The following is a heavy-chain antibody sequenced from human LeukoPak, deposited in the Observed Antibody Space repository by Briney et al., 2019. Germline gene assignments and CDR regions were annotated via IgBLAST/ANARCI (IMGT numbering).Heavy chain of an antibody. CDR1: GFTFSNAW. CDR2: IKSKTDGCTT. CDR3: TTYSSAGYYDSSGYYYVFDY. D-gene: IGHD3-22*01. J-gene: IGHJ4*02. V-gene: IGHV3-15*01. Sequence: GGSLRLSCAASGFTFSNAWMSWGRQAPGKRLGRVGRIKSKTDGCTTDYAAPVKGRFTISRDDSKNTLYLQMNSLKTDDTAVYYCTTYSSAGYYDSSGYYYVFDYWGQGTLVTGAS.